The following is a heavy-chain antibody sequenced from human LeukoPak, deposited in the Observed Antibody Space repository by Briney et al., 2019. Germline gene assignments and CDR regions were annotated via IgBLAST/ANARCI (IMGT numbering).Heavy chain of an antibody. J-gene: IGHJ4*02. CDR1: GFTFSSYA. D-gene: IGHD1-1*01. V-gene: IGHV3-74*01. Sequence: QPGGSLRLSCAASGFTFSSYAMSWVRQAPGKGLVWVSRINSDGSSTSDADSVKGRFTISRDNAKNTVYLQMNSLRAEDTAVYYCARRSGALSLDYWGQGTLVTVSS. CDR2: INSDGSST. CDR3: ARRSGALSLDY.